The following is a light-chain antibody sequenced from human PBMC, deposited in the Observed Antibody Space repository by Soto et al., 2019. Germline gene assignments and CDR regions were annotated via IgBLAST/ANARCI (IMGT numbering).Light chain of an antibody. J-gene: IGKJ4*01. V-gene: IGKV3-11*01. CDR2: DAS. CDR3: QQRSNWPLT. Sequence: EIVLTQSPATLSLAPGERATLSCRASQSVSSYLAWYQQKPGQAPRPLIYDASNRATGIPARFSGSGSGTDFTLTTSSLEPEDFAVYYCQQRSNWPLTFGGGTKVDIK. CDR1: QSVSSY.